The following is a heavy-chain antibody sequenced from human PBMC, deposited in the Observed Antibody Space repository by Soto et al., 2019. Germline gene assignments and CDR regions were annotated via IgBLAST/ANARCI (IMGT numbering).Heavy chain of an antibody. CDR3: GRAAAGTGYAFDI. V-gene: IGHV4-34*01. J-gene: IGHJ3*02. D-gene: IGHD6-13*01. CDR1: GGSFSGYY. Sequence: SETLSLTCAVYGGSFSGYYWSWIRQPPGKGLEWIGEINHSGSTNYNPSLKSRVTISVDTSKNQFSLKLSSVTAADTAVYYCGRAAAGTGYAFDIWGQGTMVTV. CDR2: INHSGST.